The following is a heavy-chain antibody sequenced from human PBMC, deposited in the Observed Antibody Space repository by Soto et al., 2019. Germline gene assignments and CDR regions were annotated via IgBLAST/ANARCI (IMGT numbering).Heavy chain of an antibody. CDR3: ARGGVLRFLEWSYMDV. V-gene: IGHV1-69*02. Sequence: SVKVSCKASGGTFSSYTISWVRQAPGQGLEWMGRIIPILGIANYAQKFQGRVTITADKSTSTAYMELSSLRSEDTAVYYCARGGVLRFLEWSYMDVWGKGTTVTVSS. CDR1: GGTFSSYT. D-gene: IGHD3-3*01. J-gene: IGHJ6*03. CDR2: IIPILGIA.